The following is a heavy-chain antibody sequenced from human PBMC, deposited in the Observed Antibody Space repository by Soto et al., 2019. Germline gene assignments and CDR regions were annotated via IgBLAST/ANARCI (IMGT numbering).Heavy chain of an antibody. Sequence: GGSLRLSCAASGFTFSNYWMHWVRQTPGKGLVWVSRINSDGSTTNYADSVKGRFTISRDNAKKTLYLQMNSLRAEDTAVYYCAKDTYYYDRSGYYTYDYWGQGTQVTVSS. CDR3: AKDTYYYDRSGYYTYDY. CDR2: INSDGSTT. J-gene: IGHJ4*02. CDR1: GFTFSNYW. D-gene: IGHD3-22*01. V-gene: IGHV3-74*01.